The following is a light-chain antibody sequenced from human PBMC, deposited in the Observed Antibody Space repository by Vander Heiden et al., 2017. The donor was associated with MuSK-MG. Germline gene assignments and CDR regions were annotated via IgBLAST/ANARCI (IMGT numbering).Light chain of an antibody. CDR1: QSADRY. CDR3: QQRRT. Sequence: EIVLTQSPGTLSLSPGERATLSCRASQSADRYLAWYQQRPGQAPRLLIYDASIRAAGIPARFSGSGSGTDFSLTISSLEPEDFAVYYCQQRRTFGGGTKVEIK. J-gene: IGKJ4*01. CDR2: DAS. V-gene: IGKV3-11*01.